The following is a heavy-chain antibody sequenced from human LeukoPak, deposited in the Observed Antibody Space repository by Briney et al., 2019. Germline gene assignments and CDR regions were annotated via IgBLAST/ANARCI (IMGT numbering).Heavy chain of an antibody. CDR3: AREGSSSLNY. CDR1: GFTFSSYS. Sequence: PGGSLRLSCAASGFTFSSYSMNWVRQAPGKGLEWVSSISSSSYIYYADSVKGRFTISRDNAKNSLYPQMNSLRAEDTAVYYCAREGSSSLNYWGQGTLVTVSS. J-gene: IGHJ4*02. V-gene: IGHV3-21*01. CDR2: ISSSSYI. D-gene: IGHD6-6*01.